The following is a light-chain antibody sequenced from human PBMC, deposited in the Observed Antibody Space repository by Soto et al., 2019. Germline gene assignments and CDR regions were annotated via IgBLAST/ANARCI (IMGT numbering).Light chain of an antibody. J-gene: IGKJ1*01. Sequence: DIQMTQSPPSLSASVGDRVTITCQASQDISNYLNWYQQKLGKAPKLLIYDASTLESGVPSRFSGTGSGTEFTFSITSLQPEDFGTYYCQQCYMGWTFGQGTKVDIK. CDR3: QQCYMGWT. V-gene: IGKV1-33*01. CDR1: QDISNY. CDR2: DAS.